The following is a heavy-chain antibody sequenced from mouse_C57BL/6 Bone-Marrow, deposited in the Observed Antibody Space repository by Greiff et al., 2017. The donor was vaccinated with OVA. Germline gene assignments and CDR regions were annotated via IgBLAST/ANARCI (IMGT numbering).Heavy chain of an antibody. CDR3: ARSPYGNYWYFDV. J-gene: IGHJ1*03. CDR2: IDPSDSYT. V-gene: IGHV1-50*01. D-gene: IGHD2-1*01. CDR1: GYTFTTYC. Sequence: QVAMQQPVAELVKPGASVKLSCKASGYTFTTYCMQWVKQRPGQGLEWIGEIDPSDSYTNYNQKFKGKATLTVDTSSSTAYMQLSSLTSEDSAVYYCARSPYGNYWYFDVWGTGTTVTVSS.